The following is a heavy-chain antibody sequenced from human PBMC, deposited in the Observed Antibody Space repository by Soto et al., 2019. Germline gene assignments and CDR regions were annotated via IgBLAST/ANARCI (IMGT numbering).Heavy chain of an antibody. Sequence: EEQLLESGGGLIQPGGSLRLSCAASGFAFYNYAMAWVRQAPGKGLEWVSGISDSGISIYYTDSVKGRFTISRDNSKNTLFLQMDSLRGEDTALYYCAKDAHRTGLLGQWVGWGQGTLVTVSS. CDR3: AKDAHRTGLLGQWVG. CDR1: GFAFYNYA. CDR2: ISDSGISI. D-gene: IGHD1-26*01. J-gene: IGHJ4*02. V-gene: IGHV3-23*01.